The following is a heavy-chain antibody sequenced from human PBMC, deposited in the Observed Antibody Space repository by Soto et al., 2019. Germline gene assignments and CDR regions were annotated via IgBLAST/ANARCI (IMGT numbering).Heavy chain of an antibody. V-gene: IGHV4-34*01. D-gene: IGHD4-4*01. CDR3: ARGGAYSNYIGYYYGMDV. CDR1: GFTFSSYS. Sequence: GSLRLSCAASGFTFSSYSMNWVRQAPGKGLEWIGEINHSGSTNYNPSLKSRVTISVDTSKNQFSLKLSSVTAADTAVYYCARGGAYSNYIGYYYGMDVWGQGTTVTVSS. J-gene: IGHJ6*02. CDR2: INHSGST.